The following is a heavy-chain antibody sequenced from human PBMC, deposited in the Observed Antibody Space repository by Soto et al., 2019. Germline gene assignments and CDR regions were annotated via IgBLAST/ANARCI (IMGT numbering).Heavy chain of an antibody. CDR1: GGSISSGGYY. D-gene: IGHD1-26*01. CDR3: ARDRASRNNRERDYYYYGMDV. Sequence: PSETLSLTCTVSGGSISSGGYYWSWIRQHPGKGLEWIGYIYYSGSTYYNPSLKSRVTISVDTSKNQFSLKLSSVTAADTAVYYCARDRASRNNRERDYYYYGMDVWGQGTTVTVSS. V-gene: IGHV4-31*03. J-gene: IGHJ6*02. CDR2: IYYSGST.